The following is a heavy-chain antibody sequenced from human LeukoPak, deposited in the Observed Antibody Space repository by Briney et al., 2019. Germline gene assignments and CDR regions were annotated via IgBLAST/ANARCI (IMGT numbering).Heavy chain of an antibody. CDR2: IYYSGST. J-gene: IGHJ4*02. CDR1: GGSISSYY. V-gene: IGHV4-59*12. CDR3: ARGEAHDASYYFDY. Sequence: SETLSLTCTVSGGSISSYYWSWIRQPPGKGLEWIGYIYYSGSTNYNPSLKSRVTISVDTSKNQFSLKLSSVTAADTAMYYCARGEAHDASYYFDYWGQGNLVTVSS.